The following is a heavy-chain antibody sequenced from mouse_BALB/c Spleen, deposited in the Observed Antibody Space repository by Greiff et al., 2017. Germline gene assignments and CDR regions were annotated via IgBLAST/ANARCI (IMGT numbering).Heavy chain of an antibody. CDR2: INPDSSTI. CDR3: ARPITTAGDAMDY. J-gene: IGHJ4*01. D-gene: IGHD1-2*01. Sequence: AASGFDFSRYWMSWVRQAPGKGLEWIGEINPDSSTINYTPSLKDKFIISRDNAKNTLYLQMSKVRSEDTALYYCARPITTAGDAMDYWGQGTSVTVSS. V-gene: IGHV4-1*02. CDR1: GFDFSRYW.